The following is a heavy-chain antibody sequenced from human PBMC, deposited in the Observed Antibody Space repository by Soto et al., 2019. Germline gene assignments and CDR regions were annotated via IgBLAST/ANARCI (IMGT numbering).Heavy chain of an antibody. CDR2: IYYTGST. CDR3: ASRRVGFPFEY. V-gene: IGHV4-59*02. J-gene: IGHJ4*02. CDR1: CFYVNIYF. D-gene: IGHD6-25*01. Sequence: PWEPLSLTCTVSCFYVNIYFWNWIRQPPGQGQESIGYIYYTGSTYYNPSLNSRVTMSIDTSQRQFSLNLASVTTSHTPVYYCASRRVGFPFEYWGQGTLVTVSS.